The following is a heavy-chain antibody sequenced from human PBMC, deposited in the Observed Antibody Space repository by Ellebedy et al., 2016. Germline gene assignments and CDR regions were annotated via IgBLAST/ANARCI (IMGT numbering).Heavy chain of an antibody. V-gene: IGHV3-7*03. CDR1: GFTFRDYW. J-gene: IGHJ6*02. CDR2: IREDESEK. Sequence: GGSLRLSCAASGFTFRDYWMSWVRQAPGKGLEWVANIREDESEKYYVDSVKGRFTIFRDNAKNSLYLQVNSLRVEDTAVYYCARGVDMDVWGQGTTVTVSS. CDR3: ARGVDMDV.